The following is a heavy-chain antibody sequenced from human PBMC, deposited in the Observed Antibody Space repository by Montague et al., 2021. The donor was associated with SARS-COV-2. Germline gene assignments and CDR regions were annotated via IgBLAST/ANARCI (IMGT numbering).Heavy chain of an antibody. V-gene: IGHV4-34*01. Sequence: SETLSLTCTVYGDSYNHYGNSFSRYPWSRIRQSQGNGLDCIGDTKRGAPKYNPSLTSHVTISVDTAKKQFSMTLTSVTAADPAVYYSARRPAPLLQLDWSQKPFGSSGLDVWGQGTTVIVS. CDR2: TKRGAP. D-gene: IGHD3/OR15-3a*01. J-gene: IGHJ6*02. CDR1: GDSYNHYGNSFSRYP. CDR3: ARRPAPLLQLDWSQKPFGSSGLDV.